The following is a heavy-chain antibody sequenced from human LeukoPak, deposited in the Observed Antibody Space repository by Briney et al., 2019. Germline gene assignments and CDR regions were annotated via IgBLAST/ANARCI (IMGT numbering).Heavy chain of an antibody. CDR1: GGSISSSSYY. V-gene: IGHV4-39*07. Sequence: PSETLSLTCTVSGGSISSSSYYWGWIRQPPGKGLEWIGSIYYSGSTYYNPSLKSRVTISVDTSKNQSSLKLSSVTAADTAVYYCARGPYYYDSSGYYTWGQGTLVTVSS. D-gene: IGHD3-22*01. J-gene: IGHJ5*02. CDR3: ARGPYYYDSSGYYT. CDR2: IYYSGST.